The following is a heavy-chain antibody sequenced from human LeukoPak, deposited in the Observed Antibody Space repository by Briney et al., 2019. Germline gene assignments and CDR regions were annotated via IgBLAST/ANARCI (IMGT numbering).Heavy chain of an antibody. CDR3: AKDRQVRRVTARQYYMDV. V-gene: IGHV3-30*02. CDR2: IRYDGSNK. Sequence: GGSLRLSCAASGFTFSSYGMHWVRQAPGKGLEWVAFIRYDGSNKYYADSVKGRFTISRDNSKNTLYLQMNSLRAEDTAVYYCAKDRQVRRVTARQYYMDVWGKGTTVTISS. D-gene: IGHD3-10*01. J-gene: IGHJ6*03. CDR1: GFTFSSYG.